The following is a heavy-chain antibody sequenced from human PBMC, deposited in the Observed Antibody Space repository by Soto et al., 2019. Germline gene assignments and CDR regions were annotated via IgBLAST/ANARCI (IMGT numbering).Heavy chain of an antibody. CDR2: IYYSGST. CDR1: GGSISSCGYH. J-gene: IGHJ4*02. V-gene: IGHV4-31*03. Sequence: SETLSLTCTVPGGSISSCGYHWSWIRQHPGKGLEWIGYIYYSGSTYYNPSLKSRVTISVDTSKNQFSLKLSSVTAADTAVYYCARWVGATSFDYWGQGTLVTVSS. D-gene: IGHD1-26*01. CDR3: ARWVGATSFDY.